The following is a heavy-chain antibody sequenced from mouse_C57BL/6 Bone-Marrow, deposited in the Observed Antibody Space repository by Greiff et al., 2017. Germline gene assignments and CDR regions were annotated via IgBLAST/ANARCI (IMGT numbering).Heavy chain of an antibody. Sequence: EPGGGLVQPKGSLKLSCAASGFSFNTYAMNWVRQAPGKGLEWVARIRSKSNNYATYYADSVKDRFTISRDDSESMLYLQMNNLKTEDTAMYYCVRHDYYGSSYGFAYWGQGTLVTVSA. CDR1: GFSFNTYA. J-gene: IGHJ3*01. V-gene: IGHV10-1*01. CDR2: IRSKSNNYAT. CDR3: VRHDYYGSSYGFAY. D-gene: IGHD1-1*01.